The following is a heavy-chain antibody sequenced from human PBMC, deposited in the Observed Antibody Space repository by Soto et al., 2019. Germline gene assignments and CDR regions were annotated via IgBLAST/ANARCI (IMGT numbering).Heavy chain of an antibody. CDR3: ARGMSGDLTWALY. D-gene: IGHD3-3*01. CDR1: GGSISSYY. CDR2: IFYSGST. Sequence: SETLSLTCTVSGGSISSYYWSWIRQPPGKGLEWIGYIFYSGSTTYNPSLKSRVTISVDTSKNQFSLKLSSVTAADTAVYYCARGMSGDLTWALYWGQGTLVTVSS. V-gene: IGHV4-59*01. J-gene: IGHJ4*02.